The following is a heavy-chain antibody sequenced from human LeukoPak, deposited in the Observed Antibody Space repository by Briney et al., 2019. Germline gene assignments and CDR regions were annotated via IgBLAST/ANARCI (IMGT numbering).Heavy chain of an antibody. CDR2: INHSGST. Sequence: SETLSLTCAVYGGSFSGYYWSWIRQPPGKGLEWIGEINHSGSTNYNPSLKSRVTISVDTSKNQFSLKLSSVTAADTAVYYCARDLDGPAGYFDYWGQGTLVTVSS. J-gene: IGHJ4*02. CDR3: ARDLDGPAGYFDY. V-gene: IGHV4-34*01. CDR1: GGSFSGYY. D-gene: IGHD2-2*01.